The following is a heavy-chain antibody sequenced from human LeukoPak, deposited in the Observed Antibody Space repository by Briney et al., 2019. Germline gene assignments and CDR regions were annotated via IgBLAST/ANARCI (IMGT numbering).Heavy chain of an antibody. CDR3: ASGIPDTAMALGY. J-gene: IGHJ4*02. D-gene: IGHD5-18*01. CDR1: GGSISSGGYY. V-gene: IGHV4-31*03. CDR2: IYYSGST. Sequence: PSETLSLTCTVSGGSISSGGYYWSWIRQHPGKGLEWIGYIYYSGSTYYNPSLKSRVTISVDTSKNQFSLKLSSVTAADTAVYYCASGIPDTAMALGYWGQGTLVTVSS.